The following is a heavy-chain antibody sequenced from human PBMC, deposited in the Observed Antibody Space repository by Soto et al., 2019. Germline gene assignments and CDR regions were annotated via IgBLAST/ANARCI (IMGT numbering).Heavy chain of an antibody. V-gene: IGHV1-69*06. CDR1: GGTFSSYA. CDR3: ARDHGGKYYYGSGSIGRGYGMDV. D-gene: IGHD3-10*01. Sequence: QVQLVQSGAEVKKPGSSVKVSCKASGGTFSSYAISWVRQAPGQGLEWMGGIIPIFGTANYAQKFQGRVTITADKSPSTAYMGLSSLGSEDTAVYYCARDHGGKYYYGSGSIGRGYGMDVWGQGTTVTVSS. J-gene: IGHJ6*02. CDR2: IIPIFGTA.